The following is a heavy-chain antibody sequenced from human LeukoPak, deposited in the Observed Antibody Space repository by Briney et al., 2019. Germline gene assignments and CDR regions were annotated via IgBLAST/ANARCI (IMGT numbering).Heavy chain of an antibody. CDR3: ARYGLNGYCSGGSCSHYYYYGMDV. V-gene: IGHV1-18*01. CDR2: ISVYNGNA. Sequence: ASVKVSCKASGYTFTSYGISWVRQAPGQGLEWMGWISVYNGNANYAQKLQGRVTMTPEPSTSPAYMELRSLRSADTAVYYCARYGLNGYCSGGSCSHYYYYGMDVWGQGTTVTVSS. CDR1: GYTFTSYG. D-gene: IGHD2-15*01. J-gene: IGHJ6*02.